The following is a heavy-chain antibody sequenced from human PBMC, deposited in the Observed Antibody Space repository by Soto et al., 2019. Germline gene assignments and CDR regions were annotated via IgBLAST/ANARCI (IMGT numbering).Heavy chain of an antibody. Sequence: QVQLQESGPGLVKPSGTLSLTCAVSGGSISSSNWWSWFRQPPGKGLEWIGEMYHSGSTNHNPSPKSRVTISVDKSKNQFSLKLSSVTAADTAVYYCARAHCSGGSCYSVQQWFDPWGQGTLVTVSS. CDR3: ARAHCSGGSCYSVQQWFDP. CDR2: MYHSGST. CDR1: GGSISSSNW. D-gene: IGHD2-15*01. V-gene: IGHV4-4*02. J-gene: IGHJ5*02.